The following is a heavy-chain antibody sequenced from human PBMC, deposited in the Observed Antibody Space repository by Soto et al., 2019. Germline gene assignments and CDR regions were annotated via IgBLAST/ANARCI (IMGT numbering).Heavy chain of an antibody. D-gene: IGHD3-10*01. J-gene: IGHJ6*02. CDR2: LHSGGDT. Sequence: ESGGGLVQPGGSLRLSCAASGIPVSSNYMTWVRQAPGKGLEWVSVLHSGGDTYYANSVKGRFTISRHDSTNTLFLQMNSLTPEDTAVYYCARDGPYYYASRMDVWGQGPTVTVSS. CDR3: ARDGPYYYASRMDV. V-gene: IGHV3-53*04. CDR1: GIPVSSNY.